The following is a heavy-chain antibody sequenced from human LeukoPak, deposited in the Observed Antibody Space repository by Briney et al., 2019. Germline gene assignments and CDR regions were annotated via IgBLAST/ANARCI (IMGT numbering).Heavy chain of an antibody. J-gene: IGHJ4*02. CDR2: IYTTGST. Sequence: SETLSLTCSVSGDSISSGSYYWSWIRQPAGKGLEWIGRIYTTGSTNYNPSLKSRVTISVDTSKNQFSLKLSSVTAADTAVYYCARSPAGSSWYGTESTYYFDYWGQGILVTVPS. CDR1: GDSISSGSYY. CDR3: ARSPAGSSWYGTESTYYFDY. D-gene: IGHD6-13*01. V-gene: IGHV4-61*02.